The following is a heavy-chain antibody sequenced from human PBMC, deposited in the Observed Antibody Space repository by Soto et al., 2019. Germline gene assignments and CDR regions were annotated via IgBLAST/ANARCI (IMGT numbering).Heavy chain of an antibody. CDR1: GGSISSYY. CDR2: IYYSGST. J-gene: IGHJ6*03. Sequence: QVQLQESGPGLVKPSETLSLTCTVSGGSISSYYWSWIRQPPGKGLEWIGYIYYSGSTNYNPSLKSRVTISVDPSKNQFSLKLSSVTAADTAVYYCARGYSSSWANYYYYYMDVWGKGTTVTVSS. D-gene: IGHD6-13*01. V-gene: IGHV4-59*01. CDR3: ARGYSSSWANYYYYYMDV.